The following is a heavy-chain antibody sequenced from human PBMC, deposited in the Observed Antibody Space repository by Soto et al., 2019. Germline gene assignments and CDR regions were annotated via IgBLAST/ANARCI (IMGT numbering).Heavy chain of an antibody. CDR1: GYSIGIGFY. D-gene: IGHD6-13*01. CDR2: IYHSGTT. J-gene: IGHJ4*02. Sequence: PSETLSLSCEVSGYSIGIGFYWGWIRQPPGKGLEWIGSIYHSGTTFYNPSLKSRVTISLDTSKNQFSLKLTSVTAADTAVYYCARSLYTSSWYAGYWGQGTLVTVSS. V-gene: IGHV4-38-2*01. CDR3: ARSLYTSSWYAGY.